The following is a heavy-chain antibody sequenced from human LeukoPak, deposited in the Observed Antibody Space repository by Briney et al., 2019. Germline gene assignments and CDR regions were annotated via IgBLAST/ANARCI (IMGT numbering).Heavy chain of an antibody. CDR3: ATLVAAADDAFDI. CDR2: IYTSGST. J-gene: IGHJ3*02. Sequence: SETLSLTCTVSGGSISSGSYYWSWIRQPAGKGLEWIGRIYTSGSTNYNPSLKSRVTISVDTSKNQFSLKLSSVTAADTAVYYCATLVAAADDAFDIWGQGTMVTVSS. V-gene: IGHV4-61*02. D-gene: IGHD6-13*01. CDR1: GGSISSGSYY.